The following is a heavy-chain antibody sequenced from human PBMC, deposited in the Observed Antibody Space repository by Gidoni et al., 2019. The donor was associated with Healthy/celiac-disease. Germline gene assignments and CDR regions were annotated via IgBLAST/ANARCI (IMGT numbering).Heavy chain of an antibody. CDR3: ASVLYTARVSGDY. CDR1: GGHFSSYA. Sequence: QVQLVQSGAAVKKPGSSVKVACQASGGHFSSYAISCVRQAPGHGLEWMGGIIPIFVTANYAQKYQGRVTITADVSTSTDYMELSSLISEDTAGDYCASVLYTARVSGDYWGQGTLVTVSS. CDR2: IIPIFVTA. V-gene: IGHV1-69*01. D-gene: IGHD5-18*01. J-gene: IGHJ4*02.